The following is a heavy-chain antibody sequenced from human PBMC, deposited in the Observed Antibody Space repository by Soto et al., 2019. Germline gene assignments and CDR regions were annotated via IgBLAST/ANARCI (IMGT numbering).Heavy chain of an antibody. J-gene: IGHJ4*02. CDR1: GFTFSSYG. CDR2: ISYDGSNK. V-gene: IGHV3-30*03. Sequence: SLRLSCAASGFTFSSYGMHWVRQAPGKGLEWVAVISYDGSNKYYADSVKGRFTISRDNSKNTLYLQMTGLKAEDTAVYYCATDPPRNYYDNNGPMGNWGQGTLVTSPQ. CDR3: ATDPPRNYYDNNGPMGN. D-gene: IGHD3-22*01.